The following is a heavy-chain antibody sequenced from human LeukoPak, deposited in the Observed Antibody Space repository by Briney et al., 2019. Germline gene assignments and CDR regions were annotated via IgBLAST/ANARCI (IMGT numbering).Heavy chain of an antibody. Sequence: PSGTLSLTCTVSGGSISNYYWSWVRQPPGMGLEWMGYIHISGRTSYNPSLTSRGTMSLEASKKQLSLTLTSMTAADTAVYYCARELGAREVNYGMDVWGHGTTVSVSS. V-gene: IGHV4-59*01. J-gene: IGHJ6*02. CDR3: ARELGAREVNYGMDV. D-gene: IGHD3-16*01. CDR1: GGSISNYY. CDR2: IHISGRT.